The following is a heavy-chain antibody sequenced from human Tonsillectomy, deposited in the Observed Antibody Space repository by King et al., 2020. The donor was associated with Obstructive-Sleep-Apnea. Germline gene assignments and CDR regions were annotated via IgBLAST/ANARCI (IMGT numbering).Heavy chain of an antibody. CDR3: AKDRGADYYDSSGYLPIDY. CDR1: GFTFSSYA. V-gene: IGHV3-23*04. J-gene: IGHJ4*02. CDR2: ISGSGGST. Sequence: VQLVESGGGLVQPGGSLRLSCAASGFTFSSYAMSWVPQAPGKGLEWVSAISGSGGSTYYADSVKGRFTISRDNSKNTLYLQMNSLRAEDTAVYYCAKDRGADYYDSSGYLPIDYWGQGTLVTVSS. D-gene: IGHD3-22*01.